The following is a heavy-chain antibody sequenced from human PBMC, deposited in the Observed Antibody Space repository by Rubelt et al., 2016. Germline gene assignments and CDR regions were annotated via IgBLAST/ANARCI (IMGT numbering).Heavy chain of an antibody. J-gene: IGHJ4*03. CDR1: GGSISSSSYY. CDR3: VGRATSRSYGVEI. V-gene: IGHV4-39*01. D-gene: IGHD6-6*01. Sequence: QLQLQESGPGLVKPSETLSLTCTVSGGSISSSSYYWGWIRQPPGKGLEWIGSIYYSGSTYYNPSLKSRVTMSVDTSNSQFSRGRNSVSAADPAVFYCVGRATSRSYGVEIWGQGTLVTVSS. CDR2: IYYSGST.